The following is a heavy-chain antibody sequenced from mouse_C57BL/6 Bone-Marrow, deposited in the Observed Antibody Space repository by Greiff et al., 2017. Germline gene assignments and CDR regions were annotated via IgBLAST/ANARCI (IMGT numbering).Heavy chain of an antibody. J-gene: IGHJ4*01. CDR2: IRSKSNNYAT. Sequence: VKLVESGGGLVQPKGSLKLSCAASGFSFNTYAMNWVRQAPGTGLEWVARIRSKSNNYATYYADSVKDRFTISRDDSESMLYLQMNNLKTEDTAMYYCVRRGDGVYYAMDYWGQGTSVTVSS. V-gene: IGHV10-1*01. CDR1: GFSFNTYA. CDR3: VRRGDGVYYAMDY.